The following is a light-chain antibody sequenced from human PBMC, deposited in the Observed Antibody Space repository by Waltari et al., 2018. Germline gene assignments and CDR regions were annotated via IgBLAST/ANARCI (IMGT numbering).Light chain of an antibody. CDR3: QQYRNLWT. V-gene: IGKV1-5*03. J-gene: IGKJ1*01. CDR1: HSLSNW. Sequence: IQMTQSPSTLSASVGARVTITCRARHSLSNWLAWYQQKTGKAPKVLIYKASTLESGVPSRFSGSGSGTEFILTISSLQPDDFVTYYCQQYRNLWTFGQGTKVEIK. CDR2: KAS.